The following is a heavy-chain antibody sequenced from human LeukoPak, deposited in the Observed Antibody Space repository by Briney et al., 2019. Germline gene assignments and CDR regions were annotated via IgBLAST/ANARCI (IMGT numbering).Heavy chain of an antibody. CDR3: AREGWLRFYDI. D-gene: IGHD5-12*01. J-gene: IGHJ3*02. CDR1: GFTFSSYG. CDR2: ISYDGSNK. V-gene: IGHV3-30*03. Sequence: GGSLRLSCAASGFTFSSYGMHWVRQAPGKGLEWVAVISYDGSNKYYADSVKGRFTISRDNSKNTLYLQMNSLRAEDTAVYYCAREGWLRFYDIWGQGTMVTVSS.